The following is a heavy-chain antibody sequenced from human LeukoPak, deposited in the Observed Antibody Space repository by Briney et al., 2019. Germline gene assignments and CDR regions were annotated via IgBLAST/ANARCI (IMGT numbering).Heavy chain of an antibody. CDR3: ARRIMYYDFWSGSYFDY. V-gene: IGHV1-18*01. CDR2: IGAHKGNT. J-gene: IGHJ4*02. Sequence: ASVKVSCKTSGYIFTNYGFSWVRQAPGQGLEWMGWIGAHKGNTNYAQKFQGRVTMTTDTSTSTAYMELRSLRSDDTAVYYCARRIMYYDFWSGSYFDYWGQGTLVTVSS. CDR1: GYIFTNYG. D-gene: IGHD3-3*01.